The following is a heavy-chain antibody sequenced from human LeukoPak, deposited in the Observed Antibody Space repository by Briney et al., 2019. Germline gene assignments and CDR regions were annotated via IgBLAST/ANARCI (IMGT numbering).Heavy chain of an antibody. CDR3: VGHTDISFYYYIDA. Sequence: SETLSLTCDVSGHPISSAFYWGWIRQPPGKGLEWIATIYHSGKTYYSPSLRSRITASKDASRNQLSLNLSSVTAADTAVYYCVGHTDISFYYYIDAWGRGTTVTISS. J-gene: IGHJ6*03. CDR1: GHPISSAFY. D-gene: IGHD3-3*02. V-gene: IGHV4-38-2*01. CDR2: IYHSGKT.